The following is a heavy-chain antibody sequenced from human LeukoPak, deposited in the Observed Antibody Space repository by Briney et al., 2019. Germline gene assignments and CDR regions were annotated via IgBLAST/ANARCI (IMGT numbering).Heavy chain of an antibody. J-gene: IGHJ6*02. CDR1: GGSFSGYY. CDR3: ARGIPDYYDSSGQTRYYYYYGMDV. V-gene: IGHV4-34*01. D-gene: IGHD3-22*01. Sequence: SETLSLTCAVYGGSFSGYYWSWIRQPPGKGLEWIGEINHSGSTNYNPSLKSRVTISVDTSKNQFSLKLSSVTAADTAVYYCARGIPDYYDSSGQTRYYYYYGMDVWGQGTTVTVSS. CDR2: INHSGST.